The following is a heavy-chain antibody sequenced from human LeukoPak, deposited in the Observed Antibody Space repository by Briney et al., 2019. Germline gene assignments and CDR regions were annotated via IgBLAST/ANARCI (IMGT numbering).Heavy chain of an antibody. J-gene: IGHJ1*01. Sequence: PGGSLRLSCAASGFTFSSYGMRWVRQAPGKGLEWVAFIRYDGSNKYYADSVKGRFTISRDNSKNTLYLQMNSLRAEDTAVYYCAGTSADSSGFQHWGQGTLVTVSS. V-gene: IGHV3-30*02. CDR2: IRYDGSNK. D-gene: IGHD6-6*01. CDR1: GFTFSSYG. CDR3: AGTSADSSGFQH.